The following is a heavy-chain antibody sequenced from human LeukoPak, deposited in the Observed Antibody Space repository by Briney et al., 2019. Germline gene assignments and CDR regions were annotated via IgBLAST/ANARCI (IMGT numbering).Heavy chain of an antibody. V-gene: IGHV3-23*01. J-gene: IGHJ4*02. CDR2: IRGSGDST. Sequence: GGSLRLSCAASGFTFSSYAMSWVRQAPGKGLEWVSTIRGSGDSTYYADSVKGRFTMSRDNSKNTLYLQMSSLSAEDTAVYFCAKGRSSSSYYFLDSWGQGSLVTVSS. D-gene: IGHD1-26*01. CDR3: AKGRSSSSYYFLDS. CDR1: GFTFSSYA.